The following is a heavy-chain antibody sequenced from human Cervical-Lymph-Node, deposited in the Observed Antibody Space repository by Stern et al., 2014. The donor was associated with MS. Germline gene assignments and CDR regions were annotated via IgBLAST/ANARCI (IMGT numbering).Heavy chain of an antibody. D-gene: IGHD3-22*01. V-gene: IGHV1-2*02. CDR2: INPSDCDT. CDR1: GYAFTAYF. CDR3: ARSSYYDPLDL. J-gene: IGHJ5*02. Sequence: QVQLVQSGAEVKRPGASVKVSCKASGYAFTAYFMSWVRQAPGQGLEWLGWINPSDCDTRYAPAFQDKVILTRDTSTSTVFMEVRSLRSDDPAVYFCARSSYYDPLDLWGQGTLVTVSS.